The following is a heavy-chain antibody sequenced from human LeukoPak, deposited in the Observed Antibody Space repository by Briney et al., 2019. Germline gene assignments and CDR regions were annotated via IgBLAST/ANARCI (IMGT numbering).Heavy chain of an antibody. CDR3: ASSTMVRGVTY. D-gene: IGHD3-10*01. CDR1: GGSISPYY. CDR2: IYHSGST. V-gene: IGHV4-59*01. Sequence: SETLSLTCTVSGGSISPYYRSWIRQPPGKGLEWIGYIYHSGSTNYNPAPKSRVTISQDTSKNHCSLKLHSVTAAHTAVYYGASSTMVRGVTYWGQGTLVTVSS. J-gene: IGHJ4*02.